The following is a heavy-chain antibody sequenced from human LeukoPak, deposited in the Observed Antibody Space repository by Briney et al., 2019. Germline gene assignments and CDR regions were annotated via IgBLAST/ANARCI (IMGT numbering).Heavy chain of an antibody. CDR1: GYTFTSYY. Sequence: ASVKVSCKASGYTFTSYYIHWVRQAPGQGLEWMGRINPILGSTSYAQKFQGRVTITRYKSTSTAYMELSSLRSADMAVYYCAREFKQSHDHDYWGQGTLVAVSS. J-gene: IGHJ4*02. D-gene: IGHD1/OR15-1a*01. V-gene: IGHV1-46*01. CDR2: INPILGST. CDR3: AREFKQSHDHDY.